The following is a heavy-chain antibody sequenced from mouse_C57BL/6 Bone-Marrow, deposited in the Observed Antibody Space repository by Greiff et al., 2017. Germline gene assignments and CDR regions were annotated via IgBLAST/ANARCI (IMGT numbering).Heavy chain of an antibody. D-gene: IGHD1-1*01. J-gene: IGHJ1*03. CDR3: ARTGPYGSSYDWYFDV. Sequence: EVKLVESGGGLVKPGGSLKLSCAASGFTFSDYGMHWVRQAPEKGLEWVAYISSGRSTIYYADTVKGRFTISRDNAKNTLFLQMTSLRSEDTAMYYCARTGPYGSSYDWYFDVWGTGTTVTVSS. CDR1: GFTFSDYG. CDR2: ISSGRSTI. V-gene: IGHV5-17*01.